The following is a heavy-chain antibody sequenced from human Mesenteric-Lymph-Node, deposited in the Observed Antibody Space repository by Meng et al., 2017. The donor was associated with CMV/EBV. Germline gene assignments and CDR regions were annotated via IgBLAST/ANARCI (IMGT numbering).Heavy chain of an antibody. CDR1: GGSFSGYY. V-gene: IGHV4-34*01. CDR3: ARQGSGYFYFDN. Sequence: GSLRLSCAVYGGSFSGYYWSWIRQPPGKGLEWIGEINHSGSTNYNPSLKSRVTISVDTSKNQFSLKLSSVTAADTAVYYCARQGSGYFYFDNWGQGTLVTVSS. CDR2: INHSGST. J-gene: IGHJ4*02. D-gene: IGHD3-22*01.